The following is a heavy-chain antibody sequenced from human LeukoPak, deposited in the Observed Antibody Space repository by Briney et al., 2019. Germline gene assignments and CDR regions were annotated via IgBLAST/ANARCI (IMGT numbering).Heavy chain of an antibody. CDR3: AMGSSIAN. Sequence: GGSLELSCAASEFIFSSYWMSWVRKPPGKGLEWVANIKEDGSQKYYVDSVKGRFTISRDNAKNSLYLRMSSLGAEDTAVYYCAMGSSIANWGQGTLVTVSS. D-gene: IGHD2-2*01. CDR2: IKEDGSQK. V-gene: IGHV3-7*01. CDR1: EFIFSSYW. J-gene: IGHJ4*02.